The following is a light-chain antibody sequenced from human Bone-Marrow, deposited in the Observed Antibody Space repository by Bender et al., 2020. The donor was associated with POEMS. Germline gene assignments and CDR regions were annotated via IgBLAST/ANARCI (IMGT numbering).Light chain of an antibody. J-gene: IGLJ3*02. CDR2: TNN. V-gene: IGLV1-44*01. Sequence: QSVLTQPPSVSGTPGQRVTISCSGSGSNIGGYPVNWYQQLPGTAPRLLIYTNNERPSGVPDRFSGSKSGPSASLAITELQSDDEAIYFCVAWDASLNGWVFGGGTKLTVL. CDR3: VAWDASLNGWV. CDR1: GSNIGGYP.